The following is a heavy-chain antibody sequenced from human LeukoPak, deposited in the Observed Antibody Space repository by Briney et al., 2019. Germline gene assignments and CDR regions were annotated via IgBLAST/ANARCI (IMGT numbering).Heavy chain of an antibody. D-gene: IGHD5-12*01. CDR1: GFTFNSYW. CDR3: AREWKGYDYVGEDY. Sequence: GGSLRLSCAASGFTFNSYWMSWVRQAPVKGLEWVANIKQDGSEKYYADSVKGRFTISRDNAKNSLYLQMNSLRAEDTAVYNCAREWKGYDYVGEDYWGQGTLVTVSS. CDR2: IKQDGSEK. V-gene: IGHV3-7*01. J-gene: IGHJ4*02.